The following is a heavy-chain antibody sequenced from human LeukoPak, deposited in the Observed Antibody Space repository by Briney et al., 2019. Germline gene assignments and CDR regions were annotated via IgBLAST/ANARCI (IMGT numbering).Heavy chain of an antibody. CDR1: GYTFTSCG. D-gene: IGHD3-22*01. V-gene: IGHV1-18*01. CDR3: ARVEGYYYDITGVSDY. J-gene: IGHJ4*02. Sequence: ASVKVSCKASGYTFTSCGISWVRQAPGQGLEWMGWISAYNGNTNYAQKLRGRVTMTTDTSTSTAYMELRSLRSDDTAVYYCARVEGYYYDITGVSDYWGQGTLVTVSS. CDR2: ISAYNGNT.